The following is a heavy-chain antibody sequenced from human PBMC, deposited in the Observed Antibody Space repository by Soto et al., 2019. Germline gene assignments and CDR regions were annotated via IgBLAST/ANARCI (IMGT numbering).Heavy chain of an antibody. D-gene: IGHD6-6*01. Sequence: QVQLQQWGTGLLKPSETLSLTCAVYGGSFSGYYWSWIRQPPGKGLEWIGEINHSGSTNYNPSFKSRVTISVATSKNQFSLKLSSVTAADTDVYYCACKGDSSSSSLDDYWGQGTLVTVSS. V-gene: IGHV4-34*01. CDR3: ACKGDSSSSSLDDY. J-gene: IGHJ4*02. CDR2: INHSGST. CDR1: GGSFSGYY.